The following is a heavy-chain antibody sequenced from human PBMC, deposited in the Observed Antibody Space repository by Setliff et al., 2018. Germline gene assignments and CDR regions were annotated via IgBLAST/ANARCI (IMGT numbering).Heavy chain of an antibody. D-gene: IGHD2-8*01. CDR3: SRLVRYCTTTTCQRASGAEF. V-gene: IGHV1-18*01. CDR2: ISAYTGNT. CDR1: GYTFTSSG. Sequence: ASVKVSCKASGYTFTSSGITWVRQAPGQGLEWMGWISAYTGNTNYAQKLQGRVTMTTDTSTSTAYMELRSLTSDDTAVYYCSRLVRYCTTTTCQRASGAEFWGQGTLGT. J-gene: IGHJ1*01.